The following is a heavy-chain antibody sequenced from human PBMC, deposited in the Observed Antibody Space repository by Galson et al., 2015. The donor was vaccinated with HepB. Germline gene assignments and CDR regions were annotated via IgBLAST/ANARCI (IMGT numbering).Heavy chain of an antibody. Sequence: SVKVSCKASGYTFTSYAMHWVRQAPGQRLEWMGWINAGNGNTKYSQKFQGRVTITRDTSASTAYMELSSLRSEDTAVYYCARDPSLYLRYFGELYYFDYWGQGTLVIVSS. J-gene: IGHJ4*02. D-gene: IGHD3-9*01. CDR3: ARDPSLYLRYFGELYYFDY. CDR2: INAGNGNT. V-gene: IGHV1-3*01. CDR1: GYTFTSYA.